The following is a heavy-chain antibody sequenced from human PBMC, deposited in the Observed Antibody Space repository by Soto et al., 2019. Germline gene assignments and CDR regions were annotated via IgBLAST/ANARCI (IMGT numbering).Heavy chain of an antibody. V-gene: IGHV4-59*08. CDR3: ARLGVTYYDFWSGYYPTFYYYYMDV. J-gene: IGHJ6*03. Sequence: SETLSLTCTVSGGSISSYYWSWIRQPPGKGLEWIGYIYYSGSTNYNPSLKSRVTISVDTSKNQFSLKLSSVTAADTAVYYCARLGVTYYDFWSGYYPTFYYYYMDVWGKGTTVTVS. D-gene: IGHD3-3*01. CDR1: GGSISSYY. CDR2: IYYSGST.